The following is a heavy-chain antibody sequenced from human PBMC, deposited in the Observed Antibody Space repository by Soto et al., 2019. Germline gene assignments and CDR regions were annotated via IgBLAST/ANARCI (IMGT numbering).Heavy chain of an antibody. CDR2: ISYDGSNK. CDR3: AREGFRTLGY. D-gene: IGHD2-2*01. Sequence: GGSLRLSCAASGFTFSSYAMHWVRQAPGKGLEWVAVISYDGSNKYYADSVKGRFTISRDNSKNTLYLQMNSLRAEDTAVYYCAREGFRTLGYWGQGTLVTVSS. J-gene: IGHJ4*02. V-gene: IGHV3-30-3*01. CDR1: GFTFSSYA.